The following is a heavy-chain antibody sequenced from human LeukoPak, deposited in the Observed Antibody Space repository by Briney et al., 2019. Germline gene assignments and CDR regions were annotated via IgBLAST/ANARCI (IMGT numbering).Heavy chain of an antibody. CDR3: ASWYYDSSGYRFDY. CDR2: IYTSGST. CDR1: GYSLSSGYY. D-gene: IGHD3-22*01. V-gene: IGHV4-38-2*02. J-gene: IGHJ4*02. Sequence: SETLSLTCTVSGYSLSSGYYWGWIRQPPGKGLEWIGRIYTSGSTYYNPSLKSRVTMSVDTSKNQFSLRLSSVTAADTAVYYCASWYYDSSGYRFDYWGQGTLVTVSS.